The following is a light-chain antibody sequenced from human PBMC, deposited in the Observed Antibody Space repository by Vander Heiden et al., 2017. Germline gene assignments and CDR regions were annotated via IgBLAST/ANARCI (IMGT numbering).Light chain of an antibody. Sequence: SSELTPDPAVSVALGQTVKITCQGDSLRNYFSNWYQQKPGQAPVLGMYGRNNRPSGIPDRFSGSDSGNTASLTITGAQSEDEADYYCNSRDSSGNHFVFGGGTKVTVL. V-gene: IGLV3-19*01. CDR2: GRN. CDR1: SLRNYF. J-gene: IGLJ1*01. CDR3: NSRDSSGNHFV.